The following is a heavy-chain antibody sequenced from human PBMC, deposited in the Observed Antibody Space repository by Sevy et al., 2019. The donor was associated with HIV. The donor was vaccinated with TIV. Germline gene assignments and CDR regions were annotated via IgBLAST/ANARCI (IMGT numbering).Heavy chain of an antibody. CDR1: GFTFSNAW. D-gene: IGHD3-10*01. Sequence: GGSLRLSCAASGFTFSNAWMSWVRQAPGKGLEWVGRIKSKTDGGTTDYAAPVKGRFTISRDDSKNTVYLQMNSLKTEDTAVYYCTTPGVRGYYYYYYGMDVWGQGTTVTVSS. J-gene: IGHJ6*02. CDR3: TTPGVRGYYYYYYGMDV. V-gene: IGHV3-15*01. CDR2: IKSKTDGGTT.